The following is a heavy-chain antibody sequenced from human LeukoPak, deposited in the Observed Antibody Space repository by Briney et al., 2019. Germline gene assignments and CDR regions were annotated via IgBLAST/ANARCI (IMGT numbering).Heavy chain of an antibody. CDR1: GFTFSSYS. CDR3: ARDGGSGSYYALDI. V-gene: IGHV3-48*02. J-gene: IGHJ3*02. D-gene: IGHD1-26*01. Sequence: GGSLRLSCAASGFTFSSYSMNWVRQAPGKGLEWVSYISGSSSTIYYADSVKGRFTISRDNAKNSLYLQVNSLRDEDMAVYYRARDGGSGSYYALDIWGQGTMVTVSS. CDR2: ISGSSSTI.